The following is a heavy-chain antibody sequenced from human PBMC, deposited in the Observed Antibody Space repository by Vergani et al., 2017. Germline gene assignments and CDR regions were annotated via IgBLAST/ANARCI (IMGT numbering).Heavy chain of an antibody. CDR3: ARAPYSSSSFYYYGMDV. CDR1: GFTFSSYS. Sequence: EVQLVESGGGLVQPGGSLILSCAASGFTFSSYSMNWVRQAPGKGLEWVSYISSSSSTIYYADSVKGRFTISRDNAKNSLYLQMNSLRAEDTAVYYCARAPYSSSSFYYYGMDVWGQGP. V-gene: IGHV3-48*01. J-gene: IGHJ6*02. CDR2: ISSSSSTI. D-gene: IGHD6-6*01.